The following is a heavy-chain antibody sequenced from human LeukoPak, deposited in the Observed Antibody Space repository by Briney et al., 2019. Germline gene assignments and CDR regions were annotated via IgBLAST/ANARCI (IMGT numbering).Heavy chain of an antibody. CDR1: GGTFSSYA. CDR3: ASDQYQLLLSY. D-gene: IGHD2-2*01. Sequence: GASVKVSCKASGGTFSSYAISWVRQAPGQGLEWMGGIIPIFGTANYAQKFQGRVTITADESTSTAYMELSSLRSEDAAVYYCASDQYQLLLSYWGQGTLVTVSS. CDR2: IIPIFGTA. J-gene: IGHJ4*02. V-gene: IGHV1-69*13.